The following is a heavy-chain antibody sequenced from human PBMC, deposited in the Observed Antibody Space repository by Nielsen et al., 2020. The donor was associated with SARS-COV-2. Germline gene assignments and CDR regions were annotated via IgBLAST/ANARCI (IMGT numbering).Heavy chain of an antibody. CDR1: GFTFSRSW. V-gene: IGHV3-7*03. J-gene: IGHJ4*02. D-gene: IGHD5-18*01. Sequence: GESLKISCAASGFTFSRSWMSWVRQAPGKGLAWVANIKQDGSEKYYADSVKGRFTISRDNSKNTLYLQMNSLRAEDTAVYYCARDLGASYGYDYWGQGTLVTVSS. CDR3: ARDLGASYGYDY. CDR2: IKQDGSEK.